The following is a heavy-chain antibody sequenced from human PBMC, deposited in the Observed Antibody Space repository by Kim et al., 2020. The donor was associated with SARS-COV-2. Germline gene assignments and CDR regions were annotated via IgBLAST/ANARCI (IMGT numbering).Heavy chain of an antibody. J-gene: IGHJ6*02. V-gene: IGHV3-23*01. Sequence: DSVKGRFTSSRDTSKETVYLQMSSLRAEDTAVYFCAKSVGEYYYYYGLDVWGQGTTVIVSS. D-gene: IGHD3-10*01. CDR3: AKSVGEYYYYYGLDV.